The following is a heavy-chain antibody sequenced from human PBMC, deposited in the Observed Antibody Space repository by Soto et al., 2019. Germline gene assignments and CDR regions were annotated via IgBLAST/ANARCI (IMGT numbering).Heavy chain of an antibody. D-gene: IGHD2-2*01. CDR2: IFHSGST. Sequence: QVQLQESGPGLVKPSGTLSLTCAVTGGSISSNNWWSWVRQAPGPGLEWIGDIFHSGSTNYNPSLKSRVTISVDKSKYQFSLKLGSVTAADTAMYYCARLFCSSSSCLTPSWFDPWGQGTLVTVSS. CDR3: ARLFCSSSSCLTPSWFDP. CDR1: GGSISSNNW. V-gene: IGHV4-4*02. J-gene: IGHJ5*02.